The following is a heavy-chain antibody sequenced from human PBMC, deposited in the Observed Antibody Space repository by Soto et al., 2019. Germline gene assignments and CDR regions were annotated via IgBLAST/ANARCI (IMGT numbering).Heavy chain of an antibody. CDR2: IYYSGST. J-gene: IGHJ4*02. Sequence: QLQLQESGPGLVKPSETLSLTCTVSGGSISSSSYYWGWIRQPPGKGLAWIGSIYYSGSTYYNPSLKSRVTISVDTSKNQFSLKLSSVTAADTAVYYCARRERGYDILTGYFDYWGQGTLVTVSS. V-gene: IGHV4-39*01. CDR3: ARRERGYDILTGYFDY. D-gene: IGHD3-9*01. CDR1: GGSISSSSYY.